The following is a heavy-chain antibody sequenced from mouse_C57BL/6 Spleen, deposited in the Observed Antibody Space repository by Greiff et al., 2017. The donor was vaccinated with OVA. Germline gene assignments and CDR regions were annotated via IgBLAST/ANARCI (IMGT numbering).Heavy chain of an antibody. Sequence: VQLQQSGAELVKPGASVKLSCKASGYTFTEYTIHWVKQRSGQGLEWIGWFYPGRGSIKYNEKFKDQATLTADTPTRTVYMELSRLTSEDSAVYFCARHEGSSGGYDGTFYFDYWGQGTTLTVSS. J-gene: IGHJ2*01. CDR3: ARHEGSSGGYDGTFYFDY. V-gene: IGHV1-62-2*01. CDR1: GYTFTEYT. CDR2: FYPGRGSI. D-gene: IGHD2-2*01.